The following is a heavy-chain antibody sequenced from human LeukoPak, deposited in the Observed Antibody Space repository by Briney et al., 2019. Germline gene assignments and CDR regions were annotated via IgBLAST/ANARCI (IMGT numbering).Heavy chain of an antibody. D-gene: IGHD3-22*01. V-gene: IGHV7-4-1*02. CDR1: GYTFTSYA. CDR2: INTNTGNP. J-gene: IGHJ5*02. CDR3: AMTRPGGGGSSGYHWFDP. Sequence: GASVKVSCKASGYTFTSYAMNWVRQAPGQGLEWMGWINTNTGNPTYAQGFTGRFVFSLDTSVSTAYLQISSLKAEDTAVYYCAMTRPGGGGSSGYHWFDPWGQGTLVTVSS.